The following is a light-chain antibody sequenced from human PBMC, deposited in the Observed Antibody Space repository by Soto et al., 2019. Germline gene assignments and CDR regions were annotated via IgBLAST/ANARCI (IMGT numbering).Light chain of an antibody. V-gene: IGKV1-5*03. Sequence: DIQMTQSPSTLSASVGDRVIITCRASQSISNWLAWYQQKPGKAPKLLIYKASSLESGVPSRFSGSGSGTEFTLTISSLQPEDFATYYCQQSYSTSWTFGQGTKVDI. CDR2: KAS. CDR3: QQSYSTSWT. CDR1: QSISNW. J-gene: IGKJ1*01.